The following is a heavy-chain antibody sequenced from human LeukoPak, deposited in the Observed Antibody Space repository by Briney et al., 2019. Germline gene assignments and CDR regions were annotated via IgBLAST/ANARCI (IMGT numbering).Heavy chain of an antibody. V-gene: IGHV4-34*01. J-gene: IGHJ6*02. D-gene: IGHD3-3*01. Sequence: SETLSLTCAVYGGSFSGYYWSWIRQPPGKGLEWIGEINHSGSTNYNPSLKSRVTISVDTSENQFSLKLSSVTAADTAVYYCARGSYDFWSGYYNYGMDVWGQGTTVTVSS. CDR2: INHSGST. CDR3: ARGSYDFWSGYYNYGMDV. CDR1: GGSFSGYY.